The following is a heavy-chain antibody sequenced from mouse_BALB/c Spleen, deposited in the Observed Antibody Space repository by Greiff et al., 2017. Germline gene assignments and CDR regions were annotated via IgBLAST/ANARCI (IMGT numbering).Heavy chain of an antibody. V-gene: IGHV14-3*02. CDR3: ARGFDYGSSYCYAMDY. CDR2: IDPANGNT. CDR1: GFNIKDTY. D-gene: IGHD1-1*01. J-gene: IGHJ4*01. Sequence: EVQGVESGAELVKPGASVKLSCTASGFNIKDTYMHWVKQRPEQGLEWIGRIDPANGNTKYDPKFQGKATITADTSSNTAYLQLSSLTSEDTAVYYCARGFDYGSSYCYAMDYWGQGTSVTVSS.